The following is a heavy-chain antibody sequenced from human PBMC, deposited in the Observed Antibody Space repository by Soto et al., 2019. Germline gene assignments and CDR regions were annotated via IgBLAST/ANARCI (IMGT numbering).Heavy chain of an antibody. Sequence: QVHLVQHGAEVKKSGASVKVSCKGSGYDFTTYGITWVRQAPGQGLEWMAWISAHNGNTDYAQKLQGRVTVTRDTSTSTAYMELRSLRSDDTAVYYCARGRYGDYWGQGALVTVSS. J-gene: IGHJ4*02. CDR1: GYDFTTYG. D-gene: IGHD1-1*01. CDR2: ISAHNGNT. V-gene: IGHV1-18*01. CDR3: ARGRYGDY.